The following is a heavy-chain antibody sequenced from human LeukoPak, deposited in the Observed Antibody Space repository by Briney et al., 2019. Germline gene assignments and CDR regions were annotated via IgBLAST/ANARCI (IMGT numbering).Heavy chain of an antibody. CDR3: AREKGLPGWLLREGGVYFQH. CDR1: GGSISSSSYY. J-gene: IGHJ1*01. CDR2: IYYSGST. V-gene: IGHV4-39*07. D-gene: IGHD3-22*01. Sequence: PSETLSLTCTVSGGSISSSSYYWGWIRQPPGKGLEWIGSIYYSGSTYYNPSLKSRVTISVDTSKNQFSLKLSSVTAADTAVYYCAREKGLPGWLLREGGVYFQHWGQGTLVTVSS.